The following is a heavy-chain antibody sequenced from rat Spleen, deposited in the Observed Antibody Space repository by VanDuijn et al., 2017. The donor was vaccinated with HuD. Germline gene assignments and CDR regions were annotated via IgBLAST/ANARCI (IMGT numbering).Heavy chain of an antibody. CDR3: ARQRGPSWFAY. CDR2: ISSDGRRN. V-gene: IGHV5-29*01. J-gene: IGHJ3*01. CDR1: GFTFSNYD. D-gene: IGHD3-1*01. Sequence: EVQLVESGGDLVQPGRSLKLSCAASGFTFSNYDMAWVRQDSTKGLEWVATISSDGRRNYYRDSVKGRFTISRDNAKNSLYLQMNSLRSEDTATYYCARQRGPSWFAYWGQGTLVTVSS.